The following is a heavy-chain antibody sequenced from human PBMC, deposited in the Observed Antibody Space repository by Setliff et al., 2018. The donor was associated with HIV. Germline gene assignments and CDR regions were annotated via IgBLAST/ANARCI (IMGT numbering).Heavy chain of an antibody. Sequence: GASVKVSCKTSGGTSSSYAISWVRQAPGQGLEWMGGIIPIFGTPNYAQKLQGRVTITRDTSANIVYLELSSLRSEDTAKYYCARNFGGSGWYYFDYWGQGTLVTVSS. CDR1: GGTSSSYA. J-gene: IGHJ4*02. D-gene: IGHD6-19*01. CDR3: ARNFGGSGWYYFDY. CDR2: IIPIFGTP. V-gene: IGHV1-69*05.